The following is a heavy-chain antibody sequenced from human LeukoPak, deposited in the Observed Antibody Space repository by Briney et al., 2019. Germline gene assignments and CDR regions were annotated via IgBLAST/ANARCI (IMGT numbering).Heavy chain of an antibody. CDR3: ARAPSEIGGYYPEYFRH. V-gene: IGHV3-74*01. Sequence: GGSLTLSCSASTFTLSSYWMHWVRPAQGKGRMWVSRIKSDGRTNYADSVKGRFTISRDNAKNTVSLQMNSRRAEDTGVYYCARAPSEIGGYYPEYFRHWGQGTLVIVSS. J-gene: IGHJ1*01. D-gene: IGHD3-22*01. CDR2: IKSDGRT. CDR1: TFTLSSYW.